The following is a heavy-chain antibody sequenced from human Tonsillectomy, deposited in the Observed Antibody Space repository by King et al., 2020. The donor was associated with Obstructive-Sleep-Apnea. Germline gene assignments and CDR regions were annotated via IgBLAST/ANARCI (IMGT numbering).Heavy chain of an antibody. CDR3: ARHNFGRLVLGASAFDL. Sequence: QLQESGPGLVKPSETLSLTCSVSGGSITSSYWSWIRQPPGKGLGWIGSKSGNTNYKPSLKSRVTISVVTSKNQFSLKLTSVTAADTAVYYCARHNFGRLVLGASAFDLWCQGTMVTVSS. D-gene: IGHD1-26*01. CDR2: SKSGNT. V-gene: IGHV4-59*08. CDR1: GGSITSSY. J-gene: IGHJ3*01.